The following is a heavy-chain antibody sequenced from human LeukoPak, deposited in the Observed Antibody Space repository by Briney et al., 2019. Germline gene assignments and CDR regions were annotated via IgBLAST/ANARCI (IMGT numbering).Heavy chain of an antibody. CDR1: GGTFSIYA. J-gene: IGHJ6*03. CDR3: ARVVGGFDWLPDYYYYYMDV. Sequence: ASVKVSCKASGGTFSIYAISWVRHAPGQGLEWMGGIIPIFGTANYAQKFQGRVTITKDESTSTAYMELSSQRSEDTDAYYCARVVGGFDWLPDYYYYYMDVWGKGTTVTVSS. CDR2: IIPIFGTA. D-gene: IGHD3-9*01. V-gene: IGHV1-69*05.